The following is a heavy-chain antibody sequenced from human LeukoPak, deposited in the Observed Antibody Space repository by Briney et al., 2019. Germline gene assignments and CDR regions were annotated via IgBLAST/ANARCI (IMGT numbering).Heavy chain of an antibody. CDR3: ARGRSTNPTSRFDY. Sequence: GGSLRLSCAAPGFTFDDYAMHWVRQAPGKGLEWVSGISWNSGSIGYADSVKGRFTISRDNAKNSLYLQMNSLRAEDTAVYYCARGRSTNPTSRFDYWGQGTLVTVPS. J-gene: IGHJ4*02. CDR1: GFTFDDYA. V-gene: IGHV3-9*01. CDR2: ISWNSGSI. D-gene: IGHD2-2*01.